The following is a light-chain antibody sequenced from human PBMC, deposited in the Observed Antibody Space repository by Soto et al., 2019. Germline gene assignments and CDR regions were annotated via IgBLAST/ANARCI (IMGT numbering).Light chain of an antibody. V-gene: IGLV2-14*01. CDR2: DVS. Sequence: QSALTQPASVSGSPGQSITNSCTGTSSDVGGYNYVSWYQQHPGKAPKLMIYDVSNRPSGVSNRFSGSKSGNTASLTISGLQAEDEADYYCSSYTSSSPYVFGTGTKLTVL. CDR3: SSYTSSSPYV. J-gene: IGLJ1*01. CDR1: SSDVGGYNY.